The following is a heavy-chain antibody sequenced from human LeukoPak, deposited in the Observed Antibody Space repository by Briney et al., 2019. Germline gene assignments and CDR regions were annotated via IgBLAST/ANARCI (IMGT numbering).Heavy chain of an antibody. V-gene: IGHV4-34*01. D-gene: IGHD5-12*01. Sequence: SETLSLTCAVYGGSFSGYYWSWIRQPPGKGLEWIGEINHSGSTNYNPSLKSRVTISVDTSKNQFSLKLSSVTAADTAVYYCARGGRWLLDFDYWGQGTLVTVSS. CDR1: GGSFSGYY. CDR3: ARGGRWLLDFDY. CDR2: INHSGST. J-gene: IGHJ4*02.